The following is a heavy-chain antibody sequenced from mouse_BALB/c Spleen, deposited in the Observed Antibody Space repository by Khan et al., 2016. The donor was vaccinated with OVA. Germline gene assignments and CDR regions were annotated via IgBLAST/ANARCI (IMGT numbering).Heavy chain of an antibody. Sequence: QLEESGPGLVKPSQSLSLTCTVTGYSITSDYAWNWIRQFPGNKLEWMGYISYSGSTSYNPSLKSRISITRDTSKNQFFLQLNSMTTEDTATYYGARSIMANWGQGTTLTVSS. CDR1: GYSITSDYA. CDR2: ISYSGST. J-gene: IGHJ2*01. V-gene: IGHV3-2*02. CDR3: ARSIMAN.